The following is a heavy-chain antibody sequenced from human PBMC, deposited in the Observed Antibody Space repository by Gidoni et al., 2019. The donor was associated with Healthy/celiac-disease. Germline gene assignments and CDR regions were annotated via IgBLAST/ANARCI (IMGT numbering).Heavy chain of an antibody. CDR2: NSAYNGNT. J-gene: IGHJ4*02. CDR1: GYTFTSSG. Sequence: QVQLVQSGAEVKKPGASVKVSCKASGYTFTSSGISWVRHAPGQGLEWMGWNSAYNGNTNYAQKLQGRVTMTTDTSTSTAYMELRSLRSNDTAVYYCARATGYCSSTSCYTWDYWGQGTLVTVSS. CDR3: ARATGYCSSTSCYTWDY. V-gene: IGHV1-18*01. D-gene: IGHD2-2*02.